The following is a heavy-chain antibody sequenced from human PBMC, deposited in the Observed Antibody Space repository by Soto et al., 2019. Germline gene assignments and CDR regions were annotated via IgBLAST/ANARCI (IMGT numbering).Heavy chain of an antibody. V-gene: IGHV1-18*01. J-gene: IGHJ5*02. CDR1: GYTFTSYG. CDR2: ISAYKGNT. D-gene: IGHD6-19*01. Sequence: ASVKVSCQASGYTFTSYGISWVRQAPGQGLEGMGGISAYKGNTNYAQKLPGRVTRTTDTSTSSAYMNLRSLRFDDRAVDYCARDWGIAVAGTRLDWFDPGGQGALVTVSS. CDR3: ARDWGIAVAGTRLDWFDP.